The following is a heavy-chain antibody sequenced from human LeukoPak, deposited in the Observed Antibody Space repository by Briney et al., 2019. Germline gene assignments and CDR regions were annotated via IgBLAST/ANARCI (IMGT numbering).Heavy chain of an antibody. CDR1: GGSISSGGYY. CDR3: ARDPYGSIDY. CDR2: IYYSGST. J-gene: IGHJ4*02. D-gene: IGHD3-10*01. Sequence: PSQTLSLTCTVSGGSISSGGYYWSWIRQHPGKGLEWIRHIYYSGSTYYNPSLKSRVTISVDTSKNQFSLKLSSVTAADTAVYYCARDPYGSIDYWGQGTLVTASS. V-gene: IGHV4-31*03.